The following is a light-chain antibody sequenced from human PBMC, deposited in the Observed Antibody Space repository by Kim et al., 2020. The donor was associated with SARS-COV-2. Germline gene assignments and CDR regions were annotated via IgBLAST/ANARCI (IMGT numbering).Light chain of an antibody. Sequence: DIVMTQSPDSLAVSLGERATINCKSSQSVLHSSNNKNYLAWYQQRAGQPPKLLIFWASARESGVPDRFSGSGSGTDFTLTISSLQAEDVAVYYCQQYYSSPLTFGGGTKVDIK. J-gene: IGKJ4*01. V-gene: IGKV4-1*01. CDR1: QSVLHSSNNKNY. CDR3: QQYYSSPLT. CDR2: WAS.